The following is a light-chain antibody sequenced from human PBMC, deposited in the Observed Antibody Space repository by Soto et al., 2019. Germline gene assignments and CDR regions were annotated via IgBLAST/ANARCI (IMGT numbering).Light chain of an antibody. V-gene: IGLV2-14*01. CDR3: SSYTSSNTYV. CDR2: EVS. Sequence: QSALTQPASVSGSPGQSITISCTGTSSDVGGYNYVSWYQQHPGKAPKLIIYEVSNRPSGVSNRFSGSKSDNTASLTISGLQAEDESGYYCSSYTSSNTYVCGTGTKVTVL. CDR1: SSDVGGYNY. J-gene: IGLJ1*01.